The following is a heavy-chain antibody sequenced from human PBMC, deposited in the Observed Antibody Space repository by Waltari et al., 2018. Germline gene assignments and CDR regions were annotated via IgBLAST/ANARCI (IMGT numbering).Heavy chain of an antibody. J-gene: IGHJ4*02. CDR3: AKLAAGGTFGFPDS. Sequence: EVQLLGSGGGFKQPGESLQPSCAASSFRFSTYAMTWVRQAPGKGLEWLSVISHAGGSTAYADSVKGRFTISRDNSKNELFLQVDNLRVEDTAIYYCAKLAAGGTFGFPDSWGQGIMVIVSS. D-gene: IGHD6-25*01. CDR1: SFRFSTYA. CDR2: ISHAGGST. V-gene: IGHV3-23*01.